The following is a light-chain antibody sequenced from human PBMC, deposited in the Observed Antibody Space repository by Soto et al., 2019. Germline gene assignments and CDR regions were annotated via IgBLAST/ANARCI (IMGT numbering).Light chain of an antibody. Sequence: EIVMTQSPATLSVSPGERATLSCRASQSVSSNLAWYQQKPGQAPRLLIYGASTRATGIPARFSGSGSGTEFTLTFSSRQSEDFAVYYCQQYNNWRVTFGQGTRLEIK. J-gene: IGKJ5*01. CDR2: GAS. CDR3: QQYNNWRVT. V-gene: IGKV3-15*01. CDR1: QSVSSN.